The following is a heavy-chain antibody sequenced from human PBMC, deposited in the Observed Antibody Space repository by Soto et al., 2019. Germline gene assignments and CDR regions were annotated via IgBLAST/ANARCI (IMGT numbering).Heavy chain of an antibody. CDR3: ARVWRIAVAGMVWYFDL. J-gene: IGHJ2*01. Sequence: QVQLQESGPGLVKPSGTLSLTCAVSGGSISSSNWWSWVRQPPGKGLEWIGEIYDSGSTNYNPSLKSRVTISVEKYKNQFSLKLSSVTAADTAVYYCARVWRIAVAGMVWYFDLWGRGTLVTVSS. D-gene: IGHD6-19*01. CDR1: GGSISSSNW. CDR2: IYDSGST. V-gene: IGHV4-4*02.